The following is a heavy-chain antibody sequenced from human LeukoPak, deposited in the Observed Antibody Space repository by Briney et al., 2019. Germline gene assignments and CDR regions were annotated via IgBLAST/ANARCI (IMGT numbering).Heavy chain of an antibody. V-gene: IGHV3-23*01. Sequence: SGGSLRLSCAASGFTFSSYAMSWVRQAPGKGLEWVSAISGSGGSTYYADSVKGRFTISRDNSKNTLYLQMNSLRAEDTAVYYCAKFRERMVRGPFDYWGQGTLVTVSS. J-gene: IGHJ4*02. CDR2: ISGSGGST. CDR3: AKFRERMVRGPFDY. D-gene: IGHD3-10*01. CDR1: GFTFSSYA.